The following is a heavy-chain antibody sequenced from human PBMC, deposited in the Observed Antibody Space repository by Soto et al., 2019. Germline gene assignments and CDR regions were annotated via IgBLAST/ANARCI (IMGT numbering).Heavy chain of an antibody. CDR3: ARDTSTTFGVVIGYQDYDYGMDV. CDR1: GGTFRSYA. J-gene: IGHJ6*01. Sequence: AASVKVCCKASGGTFRSYAISWVRQAPGQGLEWMGGIIPIFGTANYAQKFQGRVTITEDESTSTAYMELSSLGSEDTAVYYCARDTSTTFGVVIGYQDYDYGMDVWGEGTTVTVSS. V-gene: IGHV1-69*01. D-gene: IGHD3-3*01. CDR2: IIPIFGTA.